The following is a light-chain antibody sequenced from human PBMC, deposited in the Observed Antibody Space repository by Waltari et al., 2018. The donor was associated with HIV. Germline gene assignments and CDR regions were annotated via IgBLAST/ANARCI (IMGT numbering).Light chain of an antibody. J-gene: IGKJ5*01. V-gene: IGKV1-33*01. CDR3: QQYGNPPIT. CDR2: GVR. Sequence: IQHTQSSSSLAASIRASVTIPCQASHYIGNKLNWYQQKPGKAPELLIYGVRKLETGVPSRFSGSVSGNRFTLTITSLQPEDIATYFCQQYGNPPITFGQGTRLEIK. CDR1: HYIGNK.